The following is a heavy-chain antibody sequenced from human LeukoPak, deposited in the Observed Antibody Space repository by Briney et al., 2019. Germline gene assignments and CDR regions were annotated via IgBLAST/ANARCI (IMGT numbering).Heavy chain of an antibody. Sequence: GGSLRLSCAASGFTFSNAWMTWVRQAAGKGLEWIGRIKTNADGGTTDYAAPVKGRFTISRDDSKNTLYLQMNSLKTEDTAVYYCTALRPDYWGQGTLVTVSS. J-gene: IGHJ4*02. V-gene: IGHV3-15*01. CDR1: GFTFSNAW. CDR3: TALRPDY. CDR2: IKTNADGGTT.